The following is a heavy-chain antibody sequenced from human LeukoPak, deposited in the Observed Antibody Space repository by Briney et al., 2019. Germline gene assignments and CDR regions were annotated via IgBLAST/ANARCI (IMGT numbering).Heavy chain of an antibody. Sequence: ASVKVSCKASGGTFSSYAISWVRQAPGQGLEWMGWINTNTGNPTYAQGFTGRFVFSLDTPVSTAYLQISSLKAEDTAVYYCARDLEYSSGSYYLDYWGQGTLVTVSS. J-gene: IGHJ4*02. D-gene: IGHD6-19*01. CDR1: GGTFSSYA. CDR2: INTNTGNP. V-gene: IGHV7-4-1*02. CDR3: ARDLEYSSGSYYLDY.